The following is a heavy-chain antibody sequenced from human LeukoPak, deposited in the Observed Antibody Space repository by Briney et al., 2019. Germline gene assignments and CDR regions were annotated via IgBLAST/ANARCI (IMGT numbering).Heavy chain of an antibody. J-gene: IGHJ3*02. CDR2: IHPGDSDT. CDR3: ARRADSSGYYNDAFDI. V-gene: IGHV5-51*01. CDR1: GYIFSSYW. Sequence: GESLKISCKGSGYIFSSYWIGWVRQMSGKGLEWMGIIHPGDSDTRYSPSFQGQVTISADKSISTAYLQWSSLKASDTAMYYCARRADSSGYYNDAFDIWGQGTMVTVSS. D-gene: IGHD3-22*01.